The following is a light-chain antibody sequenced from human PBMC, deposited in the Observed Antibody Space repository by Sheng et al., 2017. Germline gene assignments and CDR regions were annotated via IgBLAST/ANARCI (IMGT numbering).Light chain of an antibody. Sequence: YELTQPPSVSVSPGETARIICSGDALTEQFGYWYQQKSGQAPVLVIYKDTERPSGIPERFSGSSSGTTVTLTISGVQAEDEADYYCQSADSSGNYPDVVFGGGTKLTVL. CDR2: KDT. J-gene: IGLJ2*01. V-gene: IGLV3-25*03. CDR3: QSADSSGNYPDVV. CDR1: ALTEQF.